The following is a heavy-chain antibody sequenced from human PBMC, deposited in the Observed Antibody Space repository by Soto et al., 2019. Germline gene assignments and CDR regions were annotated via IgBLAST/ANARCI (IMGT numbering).Heavy chain of an antibody. CDR2: IIPLFGTA. Sequence: GTSVKVSCKASGGTFSSYAISWVRQAPGQGLEWMGGIIPLFGTANYAQKFQGRVTITADESTRTAYMELSSLRSEDAAVYYCASPPQFWSGSAMDVWGEGSTVTVAP. J-gene: IGHJ6*04. V-gene: IGHV1-69*13. CDR1: GGTFSSYA. CDR3: ASPPQFWSGSAMDV. D-gene: IGHD3-3*01.